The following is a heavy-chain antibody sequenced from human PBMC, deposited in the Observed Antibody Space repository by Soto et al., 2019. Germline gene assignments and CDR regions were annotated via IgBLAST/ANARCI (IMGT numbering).Heavy chain of an antibody. CDR3: ARPLDYDSSGYYREGMGV. CDR1: GYSFTSYW. V-gene: IGHV5-51*01. Sequence: PGESLKISCKGSGYSFTSYWIGWVRQMPGKGLEWMGIIYPGDSDTRYSPSFQGQVTISADKSISTAYLQWSSLKASDTAMYYCARPLDYDSSGYYREGMGVWGQGTTVTVSS. J-gene: IGHJ6*02. D-gene: IGHD3-22*01. CDR2: IYPGDSDT.